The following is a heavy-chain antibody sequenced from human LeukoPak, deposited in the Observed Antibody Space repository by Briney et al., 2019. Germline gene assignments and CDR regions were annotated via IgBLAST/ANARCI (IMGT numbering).Heavy chain of an antibody. CDR1: GFTFSSYA. CDR3: ARWGVAARPPYFDY. D-gene: IGHD6-6*01. CDR2: ISGSGGST. J-gene: IGHJ4*02. Sequence: PGGSLRLSCAASGFTFSSYAMSWVRQAPGKGLEWVSAISGSGGSTYYADSVKGRFTISRDNAKNSLYLQMNSLRAEDTAVYYCARWGVAARPPYFDYWGQGTLVTVSS. V-gene: IGHV3-23*01.